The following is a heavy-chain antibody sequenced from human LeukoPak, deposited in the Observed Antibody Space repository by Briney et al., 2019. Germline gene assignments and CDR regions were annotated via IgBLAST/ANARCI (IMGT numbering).Heavy chain of an antibody. D-gene: IGHD3-10*01. CDR1: GFTFSDYY. J-gene: IGHJ4*02. V-gene: IGHV3-11*01. CDR3: ARKGPWYYGSGSYDY. Sequence: GGSLRLSCAASGFTFSDYYMSWIRQAPGQWLEWVSYISSSGSTIYYADSVKGRFTISRDNAKNSLYLQMNSLRAEDTAVYYCARKGPWYYGSGSYDYWGQRTLVTVSS. CDR2: ISSSGSTI.